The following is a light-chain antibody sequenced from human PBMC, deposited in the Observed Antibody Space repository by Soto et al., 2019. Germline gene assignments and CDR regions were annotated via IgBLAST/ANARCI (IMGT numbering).Light chain of an antibody. CDR1: SSNIGSTYD. J-gene: IGLJ1*01. CDR2: GNT. V-gene: IGLV1-40*01. CDR3: QSYDDSLSVHYV. Sequence: QPVLTKPPSVSGAPGQRGTISCTGSSSNIGSTYDVQWYQQLPGTVPKLLIHGNTDRPSGVPDRFSGSKSGTSASLAITGLQADDEADYYCQSYDDSLSVHYVFGTGTKVTVL.